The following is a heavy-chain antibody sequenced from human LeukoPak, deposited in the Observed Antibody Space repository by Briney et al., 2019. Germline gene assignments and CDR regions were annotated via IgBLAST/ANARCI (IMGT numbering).Heavy chain of an antibody. Sequence: GGSLRLSCAASGFTFTSYSMNWVRQAPGKGLEWVSSISSSSSYISYADSVKGRFTISRDNAKNSLYLQMNSLRAEDTAVYYCAREEDGSECDYWGQGTLVTVSS. CDR1: GFTFTSYS. D-gene: IGHD3-10*01. CDR3: AREEDGSECDY. V-gene: IGHV3-21*01. CDR2: ISSSSSYI. J-gene: IGHJ4*02.